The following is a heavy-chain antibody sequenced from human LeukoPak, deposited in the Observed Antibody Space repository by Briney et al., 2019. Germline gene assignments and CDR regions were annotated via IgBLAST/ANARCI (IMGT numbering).Heavy chain of an antibody. J-gene: IGHJ3*01. CDR2: IRYDGSDK. CDR3: AKRADYYDSSRALYDAFDL. CDR1: GFIFRTYG. D-gene: IGHD3-16*01. Sequence: PGGSLRLSCAASGFIFRTYGMHWVRQAPGKGLEWVTFIRYDGSDKYYADSVKGRFTISRDNSKNTLFLQMNSLRVEDTAVYYCAKRADYYDSSRALYDAFDLWSQGTMVTVSS. V-gene: IGHV3-30*02.